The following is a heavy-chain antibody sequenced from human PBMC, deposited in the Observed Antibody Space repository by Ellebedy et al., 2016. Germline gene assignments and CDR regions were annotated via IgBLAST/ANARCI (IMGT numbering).Heavy chain of an antibody. V-gene: IGHV4-61*08. J-gene: IGHJ4*02. CDR1: GGSIGSGGYS. D-gene: IGHD2-21*01. Sequence: SETLSLXXAVSGGSIGSGGYSWSWIRQPPGKGLEWIGDIYYSGSTNYNPSLKSRVTISVDTSKNQFSLKLSSVTAADTAVYYCASSVIADFDYWGQGTLVTVSS. CDR2: IYYSGST. CDR3: ASSVIADFDY.